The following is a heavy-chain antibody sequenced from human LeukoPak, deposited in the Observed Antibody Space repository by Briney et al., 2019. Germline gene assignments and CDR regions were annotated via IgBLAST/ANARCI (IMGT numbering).Heavy chain of an antibody. CDR3: ARHSLRSSLDY. J-gene: IGHJ4*02. CDR2: ISYDGSNK. V-gene: IGHV3-30-3*01. Sequence: PGGSLRLSCAASGFTFSSYAMHWVRQAPGKGLEWVAVISYDGSNKYYADSVKGRFTISRDNSKNTLYLQMNSLRAEDTAVYYCARHSLRSSLDYWGQGTLVTVSS. CDR1: GFTFSSYA. D-gene: IGHD6-6*01.